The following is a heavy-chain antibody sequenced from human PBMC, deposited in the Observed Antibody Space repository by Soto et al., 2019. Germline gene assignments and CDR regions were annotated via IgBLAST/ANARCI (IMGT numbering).Heavy chain of an antibody. CDR1: GDSMTSFY. Sequence: QVQLHESGPGLLKPSETLSLICTVSGDSMTSFYWTWIRQPPGKDLEWIGQIYYSGSTTYNPSLKSRCTSSIDTSTNQFSLRLTSLTAADTAVYYCARAGQTVRIFDYWGQGALVAVSS. J-gene: IGHJ4*02. CDR3: ARAGQTVRIFDY. V-gene: IGHV4-59*01. CDR2: IYYSGST. D-gene: IGHD3-9*01.